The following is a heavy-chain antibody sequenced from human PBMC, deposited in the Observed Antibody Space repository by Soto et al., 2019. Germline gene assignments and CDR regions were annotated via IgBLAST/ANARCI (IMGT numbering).Heavy chain of an antibody. V-gene: IGHV3-23*01. J-gene: IGHJ6*02. D-gene: IGHD3-9*01. CDR2: INDSGDDT. CDR3: ANFDWSFSGG. Sequence: EVQLLESGGGLVQPGGSLRLSCAGSGFSFSRYAMSWARQAPGKGLEWVSGINDSGDDTDYADSAKGRFTVSRDNSKNILYLQMNSLRVEDTAVYYCANFDWSFSGGWGQGTTVTVSS. CDR1: GFSFSRYA.